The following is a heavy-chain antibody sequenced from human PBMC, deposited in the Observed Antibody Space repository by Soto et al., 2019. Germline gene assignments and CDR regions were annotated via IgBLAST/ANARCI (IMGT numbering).Heavy chain of an antibody. Sequence: QVQLQQWGAGLLKPSETLSLTCAVYGGSFSGYYWTWIRQPPGTGLEWNGEINHGGSTNYNPSLNRRVTITVNTSKNQFSLKLTSVTAADTAVYYCATDKLTGLFDYWGQGTLVTVSS. V-gene: IGHV4-34*01. CDR1: GGSFSGYY. J-gene: IGHJ4*02. D-gene: IGHD2-8*02. CDR2: INHGGST. CDR3: ATDKLTGLFDY.